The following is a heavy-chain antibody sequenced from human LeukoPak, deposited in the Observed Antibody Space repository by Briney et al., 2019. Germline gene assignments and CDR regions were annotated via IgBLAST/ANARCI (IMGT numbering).Heavy chain of an antibody. V-gene: IGHV3-15*01. CDR1: GFTFTNAW. Sequence: PGGSLRLSCAASGFTFTNAWMSWVRQAPGKGLEWVGRIKSKTGGGTAEYAAPVKGRFTMSRDDSKNTLYLQMNSLKTEDTAVYYCSEYSSAWYSHDYWGQGTLVTVSS. CDR3: SEYSSAWYSHDY. J-gene: IGHJ4*02. CDR2: IKSKTGGGTA. D-gene: IGHD6-19*01.